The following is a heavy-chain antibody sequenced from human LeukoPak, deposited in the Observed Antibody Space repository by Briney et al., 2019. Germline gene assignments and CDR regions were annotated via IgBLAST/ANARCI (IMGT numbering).Heavy chain of an antibody. J-gene: IGHJ6*03. Sequence: SETLSLTCTVSGGSISSYYWSWIRQPPGKGLEWIGEINHSGSTNYNPSLKSRVTISVDTSKNQFSLKLSSVTAADTAVYYCARGVRQCSGGSCYQYYYYYYMDVWGKGTTVTVSS. V-gene: IGHV4-34*01. CDR2: INHSGST. CDR3: ARGVRQCSGGSCYQYYYYYYMDV. D-gene: IGHD2-15*01. CDR1: GGSISSYY.